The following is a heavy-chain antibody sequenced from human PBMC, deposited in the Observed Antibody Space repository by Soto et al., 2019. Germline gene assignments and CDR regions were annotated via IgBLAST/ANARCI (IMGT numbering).Heavy chain of an antibody. Sequence: PVGSLRLSCAASGFTVSSNYMSWVRQAPGKGLEWVSVIYSGGSTYYADSVKGRFTISRDNSKNTLYLQMNSLRAEDTAVYYCASQRYNGDFWSGYYFDYWGQGTLVTVSS. V-gene: IGHV3-66*04. CDR1: GFTVSSNY. CDR3: ASQRYNGDFWSGYYFDY. D-gene: IGHD3-3*01. CDR2: IYSGGST. J-gene: IGHJ4*02.